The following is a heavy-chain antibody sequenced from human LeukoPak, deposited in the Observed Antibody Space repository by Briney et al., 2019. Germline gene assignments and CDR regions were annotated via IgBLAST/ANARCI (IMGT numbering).Heavy chain of an antibody. CDR2: IKSKTDGCTA. CDR1: GLTFISAG. J-gene: IGHJ4*02. Sequence: GGSLRLSCTASGLTFISAGMNWVRQAPGKGLEWVGRIKSKTDGCTAEHAAHVKCQFIISRDHSKNTLYLQMNSLNSDDTGVYYCATALRGVGFWGQGTLVTVPS. V-gene: IGHV3-15*01. CDR3: ATALRGVGF. D-gene: IGHD3-3*01.